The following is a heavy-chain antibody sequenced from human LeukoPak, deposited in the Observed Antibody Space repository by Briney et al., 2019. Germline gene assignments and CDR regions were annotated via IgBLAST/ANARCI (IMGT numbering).Heavy chain of an antibody. CDR3: AARRYYYDSSGYRGMLDY. Sequence: EASVKVSCKASGYTFTGYYMHWVRQAPGQGLEWMGWINPNSGGTNYAQKFQGRVTMTRDTSISTAYMELSRLRSDDTAVYYCAARRYYYDSSGYRGMLDYWGQGTLVTVSS. CDR2: INPNSGGT. CDR1: GYTFTGYY. V-gene: IGHV1-2*02. D-gene: IGHD3-22*01. J-gene: IGHJ4*02.